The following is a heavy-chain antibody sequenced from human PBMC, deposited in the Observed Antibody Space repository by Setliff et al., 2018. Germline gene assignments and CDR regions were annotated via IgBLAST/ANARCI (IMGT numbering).Heavy chain of an antibody. Sequence: WGSLRLSCAASGFTFSSYAMSWVRQAPGKGLEWVSAISGSGGSTYYADSVKGRFTISRDNSKNTLYLQMNSLRAEDTAVYYCAKVPGAIVVVPAAAWFDPWGQGTLVTVS. CDR3: AKVPGAIVVVPAAAWFDP. J-gene: IGHJ5*02. CDR1: GFTFSSYA. CDR2: ISGSGGST. V-gene: IGHV3-23*01. D-gene: IGHD2-2*01.